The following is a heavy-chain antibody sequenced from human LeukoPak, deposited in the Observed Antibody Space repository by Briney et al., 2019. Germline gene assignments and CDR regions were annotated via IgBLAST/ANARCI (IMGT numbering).Heavy chain of an antibody. V-gene: IGHV4-59*08. D-gene: IGHD6-13*01. CDR1: GGSISSYY. CDR2: IYYSGST. Sequence: SETLSLTCTVSGGSISSYYWSWIRQPPGKGLEWIGYIYYSGSTNYNPSLKSRVTISVDTSKNQFSLKLSSVTAADTAVYYCARRRAEGGSNGHYNWYDPWGQGILVTVSS. J-gene: IGHJ5*02. CDR3: ARRRAEGGSNGHYNWYDP.